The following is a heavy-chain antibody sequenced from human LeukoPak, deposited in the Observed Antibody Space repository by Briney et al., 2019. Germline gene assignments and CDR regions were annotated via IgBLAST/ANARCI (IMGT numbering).Heavy chain of an antibody. CDR2: IYYSGST. V-gene: IGHV4-61*01. CDR1: GGSVSSGSYY. CDR3: ARGPYYDFWSGYYFDPYYYYGMDV. Sequence: SETLSLTCTVSGGSVSSGSYYWSWIRQPPGKGLEWIGYIYYSGSTNYNPSLKSRVTISVDTSKNQFSLKLSSVTAADPAVYYCARGPYYDFWSGYYFDPYYYYGMDVWGQGTTVTVS. J-gene: IGHJ6*02. D-gene: IGHD3-3*01.